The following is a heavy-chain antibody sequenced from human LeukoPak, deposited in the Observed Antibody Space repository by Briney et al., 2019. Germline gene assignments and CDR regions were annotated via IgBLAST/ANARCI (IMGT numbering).Heavy chain of an antibody. CDR2: IYTSGST. Sequence: TSETLSLTCTVSGGSISSYYWSWIRQPAGKGLEWIGRIYTSGSTNYNPSLKSRVTMSVDTSKNQFPLKLSSVTAADTAIYYCAREWELLPYSVLDIWGQGTMVAVSS. CDR1: GGSISSYY. J-gene: IGHJ3*02. D-gene: IGHD1-26*01. CDR3: AREWELLPYSVLDI. V-gene: IGHV4-4*07.